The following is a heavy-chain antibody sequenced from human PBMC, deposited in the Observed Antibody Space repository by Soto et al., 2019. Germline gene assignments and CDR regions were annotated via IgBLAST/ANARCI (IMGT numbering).Heavy chain of an antibody. V-gene: IGHV3-30*18. CDR1: GFSFRTYG. Sequence: GGSLRLSCAASGFSFRTYGMHWVRQAPGKGLEWVAVISYDGSNQQYTDSVKGRFTISRDNSKSTLYLQMDSLRAEDTAVYYCAKVIVVTAAAGDYFDHWGQGTLVTVSS. CDR3: AKVIVVTAAAGDYFDH. CDR2: ISYDGSNQ. D-gene: IGHD2-21*02. J-gene: IGHJ4*02.